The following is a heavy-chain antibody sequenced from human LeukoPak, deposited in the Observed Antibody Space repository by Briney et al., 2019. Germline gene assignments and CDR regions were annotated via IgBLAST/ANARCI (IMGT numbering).Heavy chain of an antibody. D-gene: IGHD4-23*01. V-gene: IGHV1-2*06. CDR2: INPNSGGT. Sequence: GASVKVSCKASGYAFTGYYMHWARQAPGQGLEWMGRINPNSGGTNYAQKFQGRVTMTRDTSISTAYMELSRLRSDDTAVYYCASQDYGGNLNDYWGQGTLVTVSS. J-gene: IGHJ4*02. CDR1: GYAFTGYY. CDR3: ASQDYGGNLNDY.